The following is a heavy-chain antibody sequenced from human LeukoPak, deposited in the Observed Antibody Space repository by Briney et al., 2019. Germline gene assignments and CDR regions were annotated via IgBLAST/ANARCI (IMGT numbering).Heavy chain of an antibody. CDR1: GFTFDDYG. CDR3: ARDQVVSAFDI. CDR2: ISSSSSYI. Sequence: PVGSLRLSSAASGFTFDDYGMSWVRQAPGKGLEWVSSISSSSSYIYYADSVKGRFTISRDNAKNSLYLQMNSLRAEDTAVYYCARDQVVSAFDIWGQGTMVTVSS. J-gene: IGHJ3*02. D-gene: IGHD2-15*01. V-gene: IGHV3-21*01.